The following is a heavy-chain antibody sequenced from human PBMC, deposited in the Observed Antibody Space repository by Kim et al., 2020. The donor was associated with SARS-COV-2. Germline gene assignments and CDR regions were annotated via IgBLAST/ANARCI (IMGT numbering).Heavy chain of an antibody. V-gene: IGHV1-2*06. CDR2: INPNSGGT. CDR1: GYTFTGYY. J-gene: IGHJ6*02. Sequence: ASVKVSCKASGYTFTGYYMHWVRQAPGQGLEWMGRINPNSGGTNYAQKLQGRVTMTRDTSISTAYMELSRLRSDDTAVYCCARGRLNIGLMVYAINYYGMDVWGQGTTVTVSS. D-gene: IGHD2-8*01. CDR3: ARGRLNIGLMVYAINYYGMDV.